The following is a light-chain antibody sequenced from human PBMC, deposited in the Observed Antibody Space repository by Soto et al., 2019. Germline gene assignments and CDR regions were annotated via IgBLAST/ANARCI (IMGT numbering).Light chain of an antibody. J-gene: IGKJ3*01. CDR2: ESS. CDR3: QQSYSTPCT. V-gene: IGKV1-39*01. Sequence: DIQLTQSPSSLSASVGDRVTITCRASQSISIYLNWYQQKPGKAPKLLISESSKLQSGVPSGFSGSGLGTDFTLTISSLQPEDFATYYCQQSYSTPCTFGAGTTVDI. CDR1: QSISIY.